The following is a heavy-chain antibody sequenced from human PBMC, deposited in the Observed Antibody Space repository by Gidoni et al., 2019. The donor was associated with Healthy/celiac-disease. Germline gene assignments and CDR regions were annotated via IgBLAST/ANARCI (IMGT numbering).Heavy chain of an antibody. V-gene: IGHV1-69*09. CDR3: ARERDLDSSGYQHFDY. J-gene: IGHJ4*02. CDR1: GGTVSSYA. D-gene: IGHD3-22*01. Sequence: QVQLVQSGAEVKKPGSSVKVSCKASGGTVSSYAISWVRQAPGQGLEWMGRIIPILGIANYAQKFQGRVTITADKSTSTAYMELSSLRSEDTAVYYCARERDLDSSGYQHFDYWGQGTLVTVSS. CDR2: IIPILGIA.